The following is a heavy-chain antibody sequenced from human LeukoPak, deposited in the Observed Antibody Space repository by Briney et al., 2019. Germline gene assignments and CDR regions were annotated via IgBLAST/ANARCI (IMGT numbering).Heavy chain of an antibody. V-gene: IGHV3-74*01. Sequence: GGSLRLSCAASGFTFSSHWMHWVRQDPGKGLVWVSRINSDGRSTDYADSVKGRFTISGDNAKNTLYLQMNSLRAEDTAVYHCVRGRAVGYNWFDTWGQGTLVTVSS. D-gene: IGHD2-8*01. CDR2: INSDGRST. J-gene: IGHJ5*02. CDR3: VRGRAVGYNWFDT. CDR1: GFTFSSHW.